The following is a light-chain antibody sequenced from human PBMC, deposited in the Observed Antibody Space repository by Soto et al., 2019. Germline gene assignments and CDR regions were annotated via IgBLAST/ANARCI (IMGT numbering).Light chain of an antibody. V-gene: IGKV1-27*01. J-gene: IGKJ1*01. CDR2: AAS. CDR3: QKYSGAPPT. CDR1: QAIGIY. Sequence: DIQMTQSPSSLSTSVGDRVTITCRASQAIGIYLAWYQQKPGQVPKLLIYAASTLQSGVPSRFSGSGSGTDFTITINSLQPEDVATYYCQKYSGAPPTFGQGTKVEIK.